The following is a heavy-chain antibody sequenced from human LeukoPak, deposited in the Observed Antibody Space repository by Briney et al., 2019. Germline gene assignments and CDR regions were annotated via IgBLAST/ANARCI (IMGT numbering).Heavy chain of an antibody. Sequence: AGGSLRLSCAASGFTFSDYWMSWVRQAPGKGLEWVANIQQDGSEKYYVDSVKGRFTISRDNAKKSLFLQVSSLRGEDTAVYYCARDRGFSYGIDFWGRGTLVTVSS. CDR2: IQQDGSEK. CDR3: ARDRGFSYGIDF. CDR1: GFTFSDYW. J-gene: IGHJ4*02. D-gene: IGHD5-18*01. V-gene: IGHV3-7*04.